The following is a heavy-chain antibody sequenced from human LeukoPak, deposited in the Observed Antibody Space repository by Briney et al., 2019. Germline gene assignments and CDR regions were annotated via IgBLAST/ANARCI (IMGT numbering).Heavy chain of an antibody. Sequence: GGSLRLSCADSGFTFSSYAMSWVRQARGKGLEWVSAISGSGGSTYYADSVKGRFTISRDNSKNTLYLQMNSLRAEDTAVYYCAKDLLSSSWYHFDYWGQGTLVTVSS. J-gene: IGHJ4*02. D-gene: IGHD6-13*01. CDR1: GFTFSSYA. CDR2: ISGSGGST. V-gene: IGHV3-23*01. CDR3: AKDLLSSSWYHFDY.